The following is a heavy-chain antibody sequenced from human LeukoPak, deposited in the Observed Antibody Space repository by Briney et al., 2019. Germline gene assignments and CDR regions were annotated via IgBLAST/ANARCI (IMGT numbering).Heavy chain of an antibody. CDR3: ARDRVRWFDP. D-gene: IGHD4/OR15-4a*01. CDR1: GFTFSSYA. CDR2: ISYDGSNK. V-gene: IGHV3-30*01. Sequence: GGSLRLSCAASGFTFSSYAMQWVRQAPGKGLEWVAVISYDGSNKYYADSVKGRFTISRDNSKNTLYLQMNSLRAEDTAVYYCARDRVRWFDPWGQGTLVTVSS. J-gene: IGHJ5*02.